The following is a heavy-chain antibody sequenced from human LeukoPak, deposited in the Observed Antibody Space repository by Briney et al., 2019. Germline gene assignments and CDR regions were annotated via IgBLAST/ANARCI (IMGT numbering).Heavy chain of an antibody. V-gene: IGHV3-74*01. Sequence: GGSLRLSCAASGFTFSSCWMHWVRQAPGKGLVWVSRINSDGSSTSYADSVKGRFTISRDNAENTLYLQMNSLRAEDTAVYYCATGQGHGMDVWGQGTTVTVSS. D-gene: IGHD1-14*01. J-gene: IGHJ6*02. CDR3: ATGQGHGMDV. CDR1: GFTFSSCW. CDR2: INSDGSST.